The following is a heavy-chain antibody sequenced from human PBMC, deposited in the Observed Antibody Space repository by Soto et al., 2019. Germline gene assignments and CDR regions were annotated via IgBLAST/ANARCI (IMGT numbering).Heavy chain of an antibody. V-gene: IGHV1-69*09. D-gene: IGHD2-2*01. CDR1: GGTFVRHV. CDR3: ATPACAATWCSPSHNLDH. J-gene: IGHJ4*02. CDR2: INPLSGIS. Sequence: QVQLVQSGAEVKKPESSVKVSCKTSGGTFVRHVISWVRQAPGQGPEXIGKINPLSGISNYAQKFQDRVTFTADTDSSTAYMELSSLRSDDTAVYYCATPACAATWCSPSHNLDHWGQGTLVTVSS.